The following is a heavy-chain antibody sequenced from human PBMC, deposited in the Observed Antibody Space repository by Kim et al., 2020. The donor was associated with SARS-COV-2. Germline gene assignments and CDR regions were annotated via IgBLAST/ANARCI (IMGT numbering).Heavy chain of an antibody. D-gene: IGHD1-26*01. CDR3: ARTQRVGREVGAFDI. Sequence: PSLTSRVTISVDTSKNQFSVKLSSVTAADTAVYYCARTQRVGREVGAFDIWGQGTMVTVSS. V-gene: IGHV4-31*02. J-gene: IGHJ3*02.